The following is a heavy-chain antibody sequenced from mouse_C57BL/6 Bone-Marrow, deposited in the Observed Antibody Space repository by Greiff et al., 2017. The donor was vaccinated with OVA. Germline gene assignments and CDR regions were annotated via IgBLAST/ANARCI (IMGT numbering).Heavy chain of an antibody. CDR2: INYDGSST. D-gene: IGHD1-1*01. V-gene: IGHV5-16*01. CDR1: GFTFSDYY. CDR3: AREAYYPGGFAY. Sequence: DVKLVESEGGLVQPGSSMKLSCTASGFTFSDYYMAWVRQVPEKGLEWVANINYDGSSTYYLDSLKSRFIISRDNAKNILYLQMSSLKSEDTATYYCAREAYYPGGFAYWGQGTLVTVSA. J-gene: IGHJ3*01.